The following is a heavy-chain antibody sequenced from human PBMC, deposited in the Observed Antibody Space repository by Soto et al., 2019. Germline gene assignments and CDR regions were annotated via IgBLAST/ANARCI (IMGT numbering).Heavy chain of an antibody. V-gene: IGHV1-3*01. J-gene: IGHJ4*02. CDR3: ARFCSSSLCYAAFDY. CDR1: GYTFTSFA. CDR2: INAGNGAT. D-gene: IGHD2-15*01. Sequence: QIQLVQSGAEVRKPGASVKVSCKASGYTFTSFAINWVRQAPGQRLEWVGWINAGNGATTYSQNFQGRVTNSRDTSANTASMELHSLTSADTAVYYCARFCSSSLCYAAFDYWGQGTLVTVPS.